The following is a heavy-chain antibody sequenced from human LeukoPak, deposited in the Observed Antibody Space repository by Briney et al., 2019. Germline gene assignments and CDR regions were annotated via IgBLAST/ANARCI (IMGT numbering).Heavy chain of an antibody. CDR3: AKDGEFVSEYYFDY. CDR1: GFTFDDYT. CDR2: ISWDGGST. V-gene: IGHV3-43*01. Sequence: GGSLRLSCAASGFTFDDYTMHWVRHAPGKGLEWVSLISWDGGSTYYADSVKGRFTISRDNSKNTLYLQMSSLRAEDTAVYYCAKDGEFVSEYYFDYWGQGTLVTVSS. D-gene: IGHD3-3*01. J-gene: IGHJ4*02.